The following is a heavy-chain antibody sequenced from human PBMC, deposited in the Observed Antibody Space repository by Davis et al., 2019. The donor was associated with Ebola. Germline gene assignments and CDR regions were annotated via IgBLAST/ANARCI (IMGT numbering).Heavy chain of an antibody. D-gene: IGHD7-27*01. CDR2: IYPDDSDT. J-gene: IGHJ4*02. CDR1: GYRFTNYW. V-gene: IGHV5-51*01. Sequence: KVSCKASGYRFTNYWIGWVRQMPGRGLQWMGIIYPDDSDTTYSPSFQGQITISVDRSISTAYLQWSSLKASDAAIYYCARHTGVASLTSADYWGQGTLVTVSS. CDR3: ARHTGVASLTSADY.